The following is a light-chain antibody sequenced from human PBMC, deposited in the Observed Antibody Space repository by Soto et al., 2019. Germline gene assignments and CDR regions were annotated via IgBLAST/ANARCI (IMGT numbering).Light chain of an antibody. CDR3: QPSFTAPCK. V-gene: IGKV1-39*01. CDR2: TTS. Sequence: DIQMTQSPSSLSASVGDRVTVTCRASQSISTFLNWYQQKPGKAPNLLIYTTSTLHGGVPSRFSGSGSGTDFTLTISSLQPEDFATYYCQPSFTAPCKFGQGTRVEIK. J-gene: IGKJ1*01. CDR1: QSISTF.